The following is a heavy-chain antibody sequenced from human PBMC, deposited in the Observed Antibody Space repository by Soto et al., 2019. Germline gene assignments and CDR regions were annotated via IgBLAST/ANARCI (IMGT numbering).Heavy chain of an antibody. CDR1: GDIVSSNSAA. J-gene: IGHJ4*02. Sequence: SQTLSLTCAISGDIVSSNSAAWNWIRQSPSRGLEWLGRTYYRSKWFTGYAVSVQSRIRINADTSKNQFSLQLNSVTPEDAAVYYCASQQQWLDYWGKGTPVTVSS. CDR2: TYYRSKWFT. D-gene: IGHD6-19*01. CDR3: ASQQQWLDY. V-gene: IGHV6-1*01.